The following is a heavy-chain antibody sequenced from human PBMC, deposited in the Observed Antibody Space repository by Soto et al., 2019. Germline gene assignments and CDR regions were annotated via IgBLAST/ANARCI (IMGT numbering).Heavy chain of an antibody. D-gene: IGHD2-21*01. V-gene: IGHV4-34*01. CDR3: ARARIRWFDP. J-gene: IGHJ5*02. CDR1: GGSFSGYY. Sequence: SETLSLTCAVYGGSFSGYYWSWIRQPPGKGLEWIGEINHSGSTNYNPSLKSRVTISVDTSKNQFSLKLSSVTASDTAVYYCARARIRWFDPWGQGTLVSVSS. CDR2: INHSGST.